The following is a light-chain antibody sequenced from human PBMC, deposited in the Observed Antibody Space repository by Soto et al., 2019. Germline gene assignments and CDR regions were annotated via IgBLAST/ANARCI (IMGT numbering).Light chain of an antibody. J-gene: IGLJ1*01. CDR1: SSDVGGYNY. V-gene: IGLV2-14*01. CDR3: SSYTSSSTPYV. CDR2: EVS. Sequence: QSVLTQPASVSGSPGQSITISCTGTSSDVGGYNYVSWYQPHPGKAPKLMIYEVSNRPSGVSNRFSGSKSGNTASLTISGRQAEDEADYYCSSYTSSSTPYVFGTGTQLTVL.